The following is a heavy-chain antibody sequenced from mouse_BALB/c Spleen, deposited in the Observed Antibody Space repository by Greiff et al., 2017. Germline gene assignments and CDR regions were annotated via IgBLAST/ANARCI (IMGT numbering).Heavy chain of an antibody. Sequence: VQLKESGPELVKPGASVKMSCKASGYTFTSYYIHWVKQRPGQGLEWIGWIYPGDGSTKYNEKFKGKTTLTADKSSSTAYMLLSSLTSEDSAIYFCARAFITTALDYWGQGTTLTVSS. CDR2: IYPGDGST. D-gene: IGHD1-2*01. CDR1: GYTFTSYY. J-gene: IGHJ2*01. V-gene: IGHV1S56*01. CDR3: ARAFITTALDY.